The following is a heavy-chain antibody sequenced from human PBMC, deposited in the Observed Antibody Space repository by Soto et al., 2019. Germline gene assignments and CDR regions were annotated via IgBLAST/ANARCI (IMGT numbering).Heavy chain of an antibody. Sequence: PGGSLRLSCAASGFPFSDYYMSWIRRAPGKGLEWVSYISSSGSTIYYADSVKGRFTISRDNAKNSLYLQMNSLRAEDTAVYYCARGETYYDFWSGYSPFDYWGQGTLVTVSS. J-gene: IGHJ4*02. CDR1: GFPFSDYY. CDR3: ARGETYYDFWSGYSPFDY. V-gene: IGHV3-11*01. D-gene: IGHD3-3*01. CDR2: ISSSGSTI.